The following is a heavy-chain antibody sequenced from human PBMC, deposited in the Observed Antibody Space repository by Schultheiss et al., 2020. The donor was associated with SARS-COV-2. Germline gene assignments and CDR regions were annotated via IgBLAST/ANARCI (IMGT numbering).Heavy chain of an antibody. J-gene: IGHJ4*02. V-gene: IGHV3-48*02. CDR1: GFTFSSYG. Sequence: GGSLRLSCAASGFTFSSYGMHWVRQAPGKGLEWVSSISSSSSTIYYADSVKGRFTISRDNAKNSLYLQMNSLRDEDTAVYYCARVIGVVAAAVDYWGQGTLVTVSS. CDR2: ISSSSSTI. CDR3: ARVIGVVAAAVDY. D-gene: IGHD2-2*01.